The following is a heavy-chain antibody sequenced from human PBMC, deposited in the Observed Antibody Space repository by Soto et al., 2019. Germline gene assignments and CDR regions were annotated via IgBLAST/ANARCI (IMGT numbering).Heavy chain of an antibody. Sequence: QVQLVQSGAEVKKPGASVKVSCKASGYTFTSYDINWVRQATGQGLEWMGWMNPNSGNTGYAQKFRGRVTMTRNTSISTAYMQLSSLRSEDTAVYYCARERTGTTSMDVWGQGTTVTVSS. V-gene: IGHV1-8*01. CDR3: ARERTGTTSMDV. CDR1: GYTFTSYD. D-gene: IGHD1-1*01. J-gene: IGHJ6*02. CDR2: MNPNSGNT.